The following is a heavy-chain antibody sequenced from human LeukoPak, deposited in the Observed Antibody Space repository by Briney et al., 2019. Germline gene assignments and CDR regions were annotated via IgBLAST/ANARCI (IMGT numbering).Heavy chain of an antibody. Sequence: GESLKISCEGSGYNFTIYWIAWVRQTPGKGLEWMGVIYPDDSDDRYSPSFRGQVTISVDKSINTAYLQWSSLKASDTSIYYCARLGDQWPHDAFDFWGQGTMVTVSS. CDR2: IYPDDSDD. D-gene: IGHD6-19*01. CDR3: ARLGDQWPHDAFDF. V-gene: IGHV5-51*01. J-gene: IGHJ3*01. CDR1: GYNFTIYW.